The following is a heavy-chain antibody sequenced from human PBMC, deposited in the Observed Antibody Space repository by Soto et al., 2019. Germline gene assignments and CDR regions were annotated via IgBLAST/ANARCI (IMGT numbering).Heavy chain of an antibody. J-gene: IGHJ6*02. V-gene: IGHV3-9*01. Sequence: HPGGSLRLSCAASGFSFSIYAMNWVRQAPGKGLEWVSGINWNSGSIGYADSVKGRFTISRDNAKTSLYLQMNSLRAEDTALYYCAKDRGSGSYAANYYYYGMDVWGQGTTVTVSS. CDR3: AKDRGSGSYAANYYYYGMDV. D-gene: IGHD3-10*01. CDR1: GFSFSIYA. CDR2: INWNSGSI.